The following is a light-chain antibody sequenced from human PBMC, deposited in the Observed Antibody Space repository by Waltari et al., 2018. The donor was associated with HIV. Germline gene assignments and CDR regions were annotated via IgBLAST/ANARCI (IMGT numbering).Light chain of an antibody. Sequence: QSVLTQPPSASGTPGQRVTITCSGSSSNIRSNHVNWYQQRPGTAPKLLIYSNYQRPSGVPDRFSGSKSGTSASLAISGLHSEDEADYYCAAWDDSLNGVVFGGGTKLTVL. CDR3: AAWDDSLNGVV. V-gene: IGLV1-44*01. CDR2: SNY. CDR1: SSNIRSNH. J-gene: IGLJ2*01.